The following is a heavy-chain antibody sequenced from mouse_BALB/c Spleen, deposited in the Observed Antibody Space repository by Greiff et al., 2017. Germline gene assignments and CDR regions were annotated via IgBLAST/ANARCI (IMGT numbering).Heavy chain of an antibody. CDR2: IYPGSGNT. J-gene: IGHJ4*01. V-gene: IGHV1-63*01. D-gene: IGHD2-2*01. CDR3: ARDLLWLREAMDY. CDR1: GYAFTNYW. Sequence: VKLQQSGAELVRPGTSVKISCKASGYAFTNYWLGWVKQRPGHGLEWIGDIYPGSGNTYYNEKFKGKATLTADKSSSTAYMQLSSLTSEDSAVYFCARDLLWLREAMDYWGQGTSVTVSS.